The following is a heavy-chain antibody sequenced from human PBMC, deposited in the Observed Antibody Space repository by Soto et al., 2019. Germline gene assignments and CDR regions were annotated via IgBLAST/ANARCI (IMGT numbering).Heavy chain of an antibody. CDR1: GASVSSDSYH. CDR2: LSDRGDT. CDR3: AALFGGSGGRGY. Sequence: QVRLQESGPGLLKPSETLSLTCSVSGASVSSDSYHWSWIRQPPGKGLEWIGYLSDRGDTNYHPSLDSGITTSITSPTNQLYLRRSSVPAADTAVYYCAALFGGSGGRGYWGQGILVTVSS. J-gene: IGHJ4*02. V-gene: IGHV4-61*01. D-gene: IGHD3-10*02.